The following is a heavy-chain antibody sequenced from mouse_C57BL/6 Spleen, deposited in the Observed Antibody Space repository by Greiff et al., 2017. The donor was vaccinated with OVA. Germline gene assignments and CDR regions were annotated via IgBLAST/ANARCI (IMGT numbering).Heavy chain of an antibody. D-gene: IGHD3-3*01. V-gene: IGHV1-82*01. CDR2: IYPGDGDT. CDR1: GYAFSSSW. CDR3: ARRGTGAMDY. Sequence: QVQLQQSGPELVKPGASVKISCKASGYAFSSSWMNWVKQRPGKGLEWIGRIYPGDGDTNYNGKFKGKATLTADKSSNTAYMQLSSLTSEDSAVYFCARRGTGAMDYWGQGTSVTVSS. J-gene: IGHJ4*01.